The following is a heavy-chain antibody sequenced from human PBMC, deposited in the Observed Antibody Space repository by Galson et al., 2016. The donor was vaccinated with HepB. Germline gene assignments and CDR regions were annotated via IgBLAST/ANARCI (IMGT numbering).Heavy chain of an antibody. V-gene: IGHV3-33*05. Sequence: SLRLSCAASGLTISNNGMHWVRQAPGKGLEWVAVITYGGGNKHYADSVKGRFTISRDDSRNTLYLEINSLRAEDTAVYYCARGQGYGGYRTADFWGQGTLVTVSS. D-gene: IGHD4-17*01. CDR2: ITYGGGNK. CDR3: ARGQGYGGYRTADF. CDR1: GLTISNNG. J-gene: IGHJ4*02.